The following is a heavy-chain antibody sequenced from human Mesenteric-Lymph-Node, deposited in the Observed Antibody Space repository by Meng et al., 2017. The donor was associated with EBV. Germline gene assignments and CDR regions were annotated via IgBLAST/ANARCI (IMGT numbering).Heavy chain of an antibody. CDR1: GYTCSDYY. Sequence: VLLVECGGEVKKPGASSMVSCKGAGYTCSDYYYRWVRQDPGEGLEGMGRIYPKSGINYNAPKFQGRITMTRDTSISTAYMELSGLRSDDTAVYFCARDISGYYHLQGWGQGTLVTVSS. CDR3: ARDISGYYHLQG. D-gene: IGHD3-3*01. J-gene: IGHJ4*02. CDR2: IYPKSGIN. V-gene: IGHV1-2*06.